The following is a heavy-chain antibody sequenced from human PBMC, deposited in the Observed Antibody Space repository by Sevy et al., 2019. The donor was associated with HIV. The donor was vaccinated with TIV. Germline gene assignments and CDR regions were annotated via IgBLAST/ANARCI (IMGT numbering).Heavy chain of an antibody. D-gene: IGHD1-1*01. V-gene: IGHV6-1*01. CDR3: ARESRWIFFHFDY. CDR1: GDSVSTYSAA. Sequence: KQSQTLSLTCAISGDSVSTYSAAWNWIRQSPSRGLEWLGRTYYKSKWYNDYALSVKSRISINPDTPKNQISLQLNSVTPEDTAVYYCARESRWIFFHFDYRGQGTLVTVSS. J-gene: IGHJ4*02. CDR2: TYYKSKWYN.